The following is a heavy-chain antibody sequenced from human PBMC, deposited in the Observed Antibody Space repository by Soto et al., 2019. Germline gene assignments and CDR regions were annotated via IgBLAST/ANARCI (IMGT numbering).Heavy chain of an antibody. CDR3: VRELGGVDV. CDR2: IESTGTYT. CDR1: GFTFSGYY. V-gene: IGHV3-11*05. J-gene: IGHJ6*02. Sequence: QVQLVESGGASVKPGGSLRLSCAASGFTFSGYYMSWIRQAPGKGLEWVTWIESTGTYTNYADSVKGRFTISRDNSKNSLYLQMNSLRAEDTALYYGVRELGGVDVWGRGTTVTVPS. D-gene: IGHD3-3*02.